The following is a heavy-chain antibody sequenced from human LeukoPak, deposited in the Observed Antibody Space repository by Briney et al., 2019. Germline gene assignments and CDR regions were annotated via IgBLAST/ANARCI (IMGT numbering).Heavy chain of an antibody. CDR1: GYTFTSYG. Sequence: ASVKVSCKSSGYTFTSYGISWVRQAPGQGLEWMGWISAYNGNTNYAQKLQGRVTMTTDTSTSTAYMELRSLRSDDTAVYYCARDGSPHPREQSIAAVEGRFWGQGTLVTVSS. V-gene: IGHV1-18*01. J-gene: IGHJ4*02. D-gene: IGHD6-13*01. CDR2: ISAYNGNT. CDR3: ARDGSPHPREQSIAAVEGRF.